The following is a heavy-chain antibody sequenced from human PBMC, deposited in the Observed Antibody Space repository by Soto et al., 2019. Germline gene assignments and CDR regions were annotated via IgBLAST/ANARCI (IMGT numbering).Heavy chain of an antibody. CDR1: GYTFTNYG. D-gene: IGHD1-26*01. J-gene: IGHJ4*02. CDR2: IGGYKGNT. Sequence: ASVKVSCKASGYTFTNYGASWVRQAPGQGLEWMGWIGGYKGNTNYAQKLQGRVTLTTDTSTSTAYMELRSLRSDDTAVYYCARGAAVGLFDYWGQGTLVTVSS. CDR3: ARGAAVGLFDY. V-gene: IGHV1-18*01.